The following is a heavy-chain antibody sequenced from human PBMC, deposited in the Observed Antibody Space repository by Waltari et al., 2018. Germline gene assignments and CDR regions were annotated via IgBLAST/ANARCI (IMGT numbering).Heavy chain of an antibody. J-gene: IGHJ4*02. V-gene: IGHV3-23*01. CDR2: ISGSGGST. CDR1: GFTFSSYA. CDR3: AKDNHYYGSGSFGY. Sequence: EVQLLESGGGLVQPGGSLRLSCAASGFTFSSYAMSWVRQGPGKGLEWVSVISGSGGSTYYADSVKGRFTISRDNSKNTLYLQMNSLRAEDAAVYYCAKDNHYYGSGSFGYWGQGTLVTVSS. D-gene: IGHD3-10*01.